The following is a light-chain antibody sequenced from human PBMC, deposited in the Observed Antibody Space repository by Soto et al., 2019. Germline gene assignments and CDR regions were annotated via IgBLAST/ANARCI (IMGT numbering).Light chain of an antibody. CDR3: ATWDDSLSGRV. Sequence: QSVLTQPPSASGTPGQRVTISCSGSSSNIGSHSVSWYHQLPGTAPRLLIYRSDQRPSGVPDRFSGSKSGTSASLAISGLRSEDEAAYYCATWDDSLSGRVFGGGTKLTVL. CDR2: RSD. CDR1: SSNIGSHS. J-gene: IGLJ3*02. V-gene: IGLV1-47*01.